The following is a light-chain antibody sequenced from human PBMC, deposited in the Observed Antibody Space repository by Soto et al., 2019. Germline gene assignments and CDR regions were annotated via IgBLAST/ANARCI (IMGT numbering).Light chain of an antibody. J-gene: IGLJ2*01. CDR3: QAWDSSTPAV. V-gene: IGLV3-1*01. CDR2: QDS. CDR1: KLGDKY. Sequence: SYELTQPPSVSVSPGQTASITCSGDKLGDKYACWYQQKPGQSPVLVIYQDSKRPSGIPERFSGSKSGNTATLTISGTQAMDEADYYCQAWDSSTPAVFGGGTKLTVL.